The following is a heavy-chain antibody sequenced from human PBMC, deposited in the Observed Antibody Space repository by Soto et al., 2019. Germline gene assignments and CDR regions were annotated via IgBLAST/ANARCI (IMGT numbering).Heavy chain of an antibody. J-gene: IGHJ4*02. CDR2: ISVYNGNT. CDR1: GYTFTSYG. D-gene: IGHD6-13*01. CDR3: ARPGGIATADPYYFDY. V-gene: IGHV1-18*04. Sequence: AASVKVSCKASGYTFTSYGISWVRQAPGQGLEWMAWISVYNGNTNYAQKLQGRVTLTTDTSTSTAYMELRSLRSHDTAIYYCARPGGIATADPYYFDYWGQGTLVTVSS.